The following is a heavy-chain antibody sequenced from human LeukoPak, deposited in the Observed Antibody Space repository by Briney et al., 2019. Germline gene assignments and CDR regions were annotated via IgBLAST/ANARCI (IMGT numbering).Heavy chain of an antibody. CDR3: ARGMGRYKWRGPLAQAY. J-gene: IGHJ4*02. CDR2: MNPNSGNT. V-gene: IGHV1-8*01. D-gene: IGHD1-20*01. CDR1: GYTFTSYD. Sequence: GASVKVSCKASGYTFTSYDINWVRQATGQGLEWMGWMNPNSGNTGYAQKFQGRVTMTRNTSISTAYMELSSLRSEDTAVYYCARGMGRYKWRGPLAQAYWGQGTLVTVSS.